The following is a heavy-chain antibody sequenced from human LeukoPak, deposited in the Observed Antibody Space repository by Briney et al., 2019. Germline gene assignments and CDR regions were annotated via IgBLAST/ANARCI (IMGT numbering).Heavy chain of an antibody. J-gene: IGHJ4*02. CDR1: GGFISSYY. CDR2: IYSTGST. CDR3: ARDQTAAAGGEFDY. V-gene: IGHV4-4*07. D-gene: IGHD6-13*01. Sequence: SETLSLTCTVSGGFISSYYWSWIRQPAGKGLEWIGRIYSTGSTDYNPSLKSRVTMSLDTSKNQFSLKLSSVTAADTAVYYCARDQTAAAGGEFDYWGQGTLVTVSS.